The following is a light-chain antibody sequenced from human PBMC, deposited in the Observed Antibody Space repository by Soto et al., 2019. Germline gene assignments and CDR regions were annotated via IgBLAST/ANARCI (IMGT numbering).Light chain of an antibody. CDR3: QHYDSSLPQWT. J-gene: IGKJ1*01. V-gene: IGKV3-20*01. CDR2: GAS. Sequence: EIVLTQSPGTLSLSPGERATLSCRASQSVSSSYLAWYQQKPGQAPKLLIYGASSRATGIPDRFGGSGYGTDFTLTISRLEPEDFAVYYCQHYDSSLPQWTFGQGTKVEI. CDR1: QSVSSSY.